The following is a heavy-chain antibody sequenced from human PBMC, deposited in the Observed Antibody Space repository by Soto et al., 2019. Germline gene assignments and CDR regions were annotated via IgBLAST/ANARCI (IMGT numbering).Heavy chain of an antibody. Sequence: ASVKVSCKASGYTFTSYGISWVRQAPGQGLEWMGWISAYNGNTNYAQKFQGRVTITADESTSTAYMELSSLRSEDTAVYYCARDLRPLYYGDYGEEGYYYYYGMDVWGQGTTVTVSS. CDR3: ARDLRPLYYGDYGEEGYYYYYGMDV. V-gene: IGHV1-18*01. J-gene: IGHJ6*02. D-gene: IGHD4-17*01. CDR1: GYTFTSYG. CDR2: ISAYNGNT.